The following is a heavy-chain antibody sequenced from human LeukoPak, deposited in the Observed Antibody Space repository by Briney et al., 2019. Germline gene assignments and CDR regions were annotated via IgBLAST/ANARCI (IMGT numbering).Heavy chain of an antibody. Sequence: SETLSLTCTVSGGSISSYYWSWIRQPPGKGLEWIGYISYSGSTNYKPSLKSRVTISVDTSKNQLSLKLSSVTAADTAVYYCAGGVGSAKESSWGQGTLVTVSS. D-gene: IGHD3-10*01. CDR1: GGSISSYY. CDR2: ISYSGST. J-gene: IGHJ4*02. V-gene: IGHV4-59*01. CDR3: AGGVGSAKESS.